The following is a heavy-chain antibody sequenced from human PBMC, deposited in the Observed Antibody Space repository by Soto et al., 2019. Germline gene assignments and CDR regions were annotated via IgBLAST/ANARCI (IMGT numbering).Heavy chain of an antibody. Sequence: PSETLSLTCTLSGGSITTYYWSWIRQPPGKGLEWIGYMYYSGSTNYNPSLKSRVTISVDTSKNQFSLKLSSVTAADTAVYYCARDYDSSGYYYQYWGQGTLVTVS. CDR1: GGSITTYY. D-gene: IGHD3-22*01. CDR2: MYYSGST. J-gene: IGHJ4*02. V-gene: IGHV4-59*01. CDR3: ARDYDSSGYYYQY.